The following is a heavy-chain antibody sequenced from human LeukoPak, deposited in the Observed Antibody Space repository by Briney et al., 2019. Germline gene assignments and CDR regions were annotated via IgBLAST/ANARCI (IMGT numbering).Heavy chain of an antibody. CDR2: INHSGGT. CDR3: ARGVPGY. V-gene: IGHV4-34*01. J-gene: IGHJ4*02. Sequence: TSETLSLTCSVHGGSFSDYSWSWVRQPPGKGLEWVGEINHSGGTNYNPSLKSRVTISIDTSKNQFFLKLTSVTAADTAVYYCARGVPGYWGQGTLVTVSS. CDR1: GGSFSDYS. D-gene: IGHD2-2*01.